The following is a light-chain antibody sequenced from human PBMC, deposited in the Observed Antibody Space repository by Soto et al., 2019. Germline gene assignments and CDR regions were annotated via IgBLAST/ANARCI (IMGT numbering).Light chain of an antibody. CDR1: TSNIGSNT. CDR2: SNN. J-gene: IGLJ2*01. Sequence: QAVVTQPPSASGTPGQRVTISCSGSTSNIGSNTVNWYQQLPGTAPKLLIYSNNQRPSGVPDRFSGSKSGTSASLAISGLQSEDEADYYCAAWDDRLNGNVVFGGGTKVTVL. CDR3: AAWDDRLNGNVV. V-gene: IGLV1-44*01.